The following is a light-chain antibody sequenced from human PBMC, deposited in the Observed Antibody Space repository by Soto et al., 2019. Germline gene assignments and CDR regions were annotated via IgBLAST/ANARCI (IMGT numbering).Light chain of an antibody. CDR3: QQANSCPNT. Sequence: DIQMTQSPSSVSASVGDRVTITCRASQVISSWLAWYQHKPGKAPKLLIYAASSLQSGVPSRFSGRGSGTDFTLTISSLQHEDFATYYCQQANSCPNTFGQGTKLEIK. V-gene: IGKV1-12*01. J-gene: IGKJ2*01. CDR2: AAS. CDR1: QVISSW.